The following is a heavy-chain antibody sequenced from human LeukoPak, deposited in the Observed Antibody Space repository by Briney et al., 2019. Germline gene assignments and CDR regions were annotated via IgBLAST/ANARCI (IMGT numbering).Heavy chain of an antibody. CDR3: ARVRYYGSGEEIDP. CDR2: IYHGGNT. J-gene: IGHJ5*02. V-gene: IGHV4-31*03. Sequence: PSETLSLTCTVSGRSISRGGSFWSWIRQNPGKGLQWFGYIYHGGNTYYNPSLKSRVTISVDTSKNQFSLTLSSVTAADTAMYYCARVRYYGSGEEIDPWGQGTLVTVSS. D-gene: IGHD3-10*01. CDR1: GRSISRGGSF.